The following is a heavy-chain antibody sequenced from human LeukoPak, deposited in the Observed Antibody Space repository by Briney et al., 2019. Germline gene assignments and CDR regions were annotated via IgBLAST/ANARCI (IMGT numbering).Heavy chain of an antibody. J-gene: IGHJ5*02. CDR1: GFTFSSYS. CDR2: ISRSTSYI. V-gene: IGHV3-21*01. Sequence: PWGSLRLSCAASGFTFSSYSMRWVRRPPGKGLEWVSTISRSTSYIYYADSVKGRFTISRDNANNSLYLQMNSLRAEDTAVYYCARDLTRDHWFDPWGQGTLVTVSS. CDR3: ARDLTRDHWFDP. D-gene: IGHD7-27*01.